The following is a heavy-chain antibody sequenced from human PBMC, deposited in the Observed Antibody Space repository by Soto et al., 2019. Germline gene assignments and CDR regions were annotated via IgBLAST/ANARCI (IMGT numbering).Heavy chain of an antibody. CDR2: INPNSGGT. CDR3: AITDSSSCCGFDY. Sequence: ASVKVSCKASGYTFTGYYMHWVRQAPGQGLEWMGWINPNSGGTNYAQKFQGWVTMTRDTSISTVYMELSSLRSEDTAVYYCAITDSSSCCGFDYWGQGTLVTVSS. J-gene: IGHJ4*02. V-gene: IGHV1-2*04. CDR1: GYTFTGYY. D-gene: IGHD6-13*01.